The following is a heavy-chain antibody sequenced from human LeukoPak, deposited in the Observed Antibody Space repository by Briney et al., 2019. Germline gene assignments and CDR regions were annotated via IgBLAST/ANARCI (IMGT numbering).Heavy chain of an antibody. J-gene: IGHJ3*02. CDR2: MNPNSGNT. V-gene: IGHV1-8*03. Sequence: ASVKVSCKASGYTFTSYGISWVRQATGQGLEWMGWMNPNSGNTGFAQKFQGRVTITRNTSISTAYMELSSLRSEDTAVYYCASEGITGTTGAFDIWGQGTMVTVSS. CDR1: GYTFTSYG. D-gene: IGHD1-7*01. CDR3: ASEGITGTTGAFDI.